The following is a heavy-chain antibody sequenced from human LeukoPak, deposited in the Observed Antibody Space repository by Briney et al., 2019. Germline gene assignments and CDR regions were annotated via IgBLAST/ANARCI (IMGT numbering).Heavy chain of an antibody. CDR3: ARGLVDIVATIRDYYFDY. V-gene: IGHV1-2*06. Sequence: GASVKVSCXASGYTFTGYYMHWVRQAPGQGLEWMGRINPNSGGTNYAQKFQGRVTMTRNTSISTAYMELSSLRSEDTAVYYCARGLVDIVATIRDYYFDYWGQRTLVTVSS. CDR1: GYTFTGYY. D-gene: IGHD5-12*01. J-gene: IGHJ4*02. CDR2: INPNSGGT.